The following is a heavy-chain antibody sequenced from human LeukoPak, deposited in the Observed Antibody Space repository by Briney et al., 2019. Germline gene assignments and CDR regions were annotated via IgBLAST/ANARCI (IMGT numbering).Heavy chain of an antibody. J-gene: IGHJ4*02. CDR1: GFTFSSYG. D-gene: IGHD1-26*01. V-gene: IGHV3-30*18. CDR2: ISYDGSNK. CDR3: AKVLTRNGATTSDY. Sequence: GRSLRLSCAASGFTFSSYGMHWVRQAPGKGLEWVAVISYDGSNKYYGDSVKGRFTISRDNSKNTLYLQMNSLRAEDTAVYYCAKVLTRNGATTSDYWGQGTLVTVSS.